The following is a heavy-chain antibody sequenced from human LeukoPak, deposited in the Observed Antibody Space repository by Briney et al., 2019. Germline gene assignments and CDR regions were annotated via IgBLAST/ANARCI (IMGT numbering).Heavy chain of an antibody. CDR1: GGSISSYY. CDR2: IYYSGST. V-gene: IGHV4-59*01. CDR3: ARERMAPTITGAFDI. Sequence: SETLSLTCTVSGGSISSYYWSWIRQPPGKGLEWIGYIYYSGSTNYNPSLKSRVTISVDTSKNQFSLKLSSVTAADTAVYYCARERMAPTITGAFDIWGQGTMVTVSS. J-gene: IGHJ3*02. D-gene: IGHD5-24*01.